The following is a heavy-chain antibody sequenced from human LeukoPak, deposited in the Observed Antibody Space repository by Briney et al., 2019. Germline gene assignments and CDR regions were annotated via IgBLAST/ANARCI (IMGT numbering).Heavy chain of an antibody. V-gene: IGHV5-51*01. CDR1: GYSFTSYW. CDR3: ARHVSIAAAGTDLDY. Sequence: GESLKISCKGSGYSFTSYWIGWVRQMPGKGLEWMGIIYPGDSDTRYSPSFQGQVTISADKSISTAYLQWSSLKASDTAMYYCARHVSIAAAGTDLDYWGQGTLVPVS. CDR2: IYPGDSDT. D-gene: IGHD6-13*01. J-gene: IGHJ4*02.